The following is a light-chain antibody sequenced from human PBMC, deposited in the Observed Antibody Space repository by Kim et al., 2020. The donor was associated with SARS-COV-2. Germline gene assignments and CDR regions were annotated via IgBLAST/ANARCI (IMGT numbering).Light chain of an antibody. Sequence: RVTITSTRTTANSGAGYDVHWYQQLPGTAPNLLIYGNSNRASGVPDRFSGSKSGTSASLAITGLQAEDEADYYCQSYDSSLSGWVFGGGTQLTVL. CDR3: QSYDSSLSGWV. CDR1: TANSGAGYD. J-gene: IGLJ3*02. V-gene: IGLV1-40*01. CDR2: GNS.